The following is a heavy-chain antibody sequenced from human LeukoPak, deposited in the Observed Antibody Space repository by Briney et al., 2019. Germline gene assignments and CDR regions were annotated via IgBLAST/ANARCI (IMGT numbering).Heavy chain of an antibody. D-gene: IGHD3-9*01. CDR3: ARLRLRYFDWTNRNDY. CDR2: IYYSGST. CDR1: GSSISSGDYY. J-gene: IGHJ4*02. Sequence: TLSLTCTVSGSSISSGDYYWSWIRQPPGKGLEWIGYIYYSGSTYYNPSLKSRVTISVDTSKNQFSLKLSSVTAADTAVYYCARLRLRYFDWTNRNDYWGQGTLVTVSS. V-gene: IGHV4-30-4*08.